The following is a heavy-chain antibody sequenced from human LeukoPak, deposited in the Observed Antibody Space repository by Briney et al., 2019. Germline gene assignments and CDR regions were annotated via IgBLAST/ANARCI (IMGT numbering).Heavy chain of an antibody. Sequence: GGSLRLSCAASGFTFSSYWMHWVRQGPGKGLVWVSRINSDGSSTSYADSVKGRFTISRDNAKNTLYLQMNSLRAEDTAVYYCARERQWLTHAFDIWGQGTMVTVSS. J-gene: IGHJ3*02. D-gene: IGHD6-19*01. V-gene: IGHV3-74*01. CDR2: INSDGSST. CDR3: ARERQWLTHAFDI. CDR1: GFTFSSYW.